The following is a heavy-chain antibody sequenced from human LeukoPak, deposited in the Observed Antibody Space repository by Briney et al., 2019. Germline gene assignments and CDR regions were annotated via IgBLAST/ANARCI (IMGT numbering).Heavy chain of an antibody. CDR3: ARARDGHKGNWFDP. CDR2: INHSGST. J-gene: IGHJ5*02. Sequence: SETLSLTCAVYGGSFSGYYWSWIRQPPGKGLEWIGEINHSGSTNYNPSLKSRVTISVDTSKNQFSLKLSSVTAADTAVYYCARARDGHKGNWFDPWGQGTLVTVSS. CDR1: GGSFSGYY. V-gene: IGHV4-34*01.